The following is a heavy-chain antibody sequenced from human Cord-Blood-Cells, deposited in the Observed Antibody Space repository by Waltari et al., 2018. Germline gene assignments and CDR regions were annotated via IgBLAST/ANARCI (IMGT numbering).Heavy chain of an antibody. V-gene: IGHV3-53*04. CDR2: IYSGGST. Sequence: EVQLVESGGGLVQPGGSLRLSCAASGFTVSSNYMIWVRQAPGKGLEWVSVIYSGGSTYYADSVKGRFTISRHNSKNTLYLQMNSLRAEDTAVYYCARVTGTYYFDYWGQGTLVTVSS. J-gene: IGHJ4*02. CDR3: ARVTGTYYFDY. CDR1: GFTVSSNY. D-gene: IGHD1-20*01.